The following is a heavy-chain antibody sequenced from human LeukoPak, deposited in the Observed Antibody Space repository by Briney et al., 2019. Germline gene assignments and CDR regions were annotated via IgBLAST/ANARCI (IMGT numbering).Heavy chain of an antibody. D-gene: IGHD4-11*01. CDR3: ARGGDYMDYYYMDA. V-gene: IGHV1-69*05. CDR1: GGTFSSYA. Sequence: ASVKVSCKASGGTFSSYAISWVRQAPGQGLEWMGGIIPIFGTANYAQKFQGRVTITTDESTSTAYMELSSLRSEDTAVYYCARGGDYMDYYYMDAWGKGTTVTVSS. CDR2: IIPIFGTA. J-gene: IGHJ6*03.